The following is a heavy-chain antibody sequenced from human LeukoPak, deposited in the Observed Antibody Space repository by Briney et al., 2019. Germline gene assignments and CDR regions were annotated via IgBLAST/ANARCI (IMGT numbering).Heavy chain of an antibody. CDR2: ISSNGGNT. CDR3: ARRVGYYGSGKYFYYMDV. V-gene: IGHV3-64*01. Sequence: GGSLRLSCATSGFIFSSYAMHLVRQAPGKGLEYVSAISSNGGNTNYANFVKGRFTISRDNSKNTLYLQMGSLRAEDMAVYYCARRVGYYGSGKYFYYMDVWGKGTTVTVSS. CDR1: GFIFSSYA. D-gene: IGHD3-10*01. J-gene: IGHJ6*03.